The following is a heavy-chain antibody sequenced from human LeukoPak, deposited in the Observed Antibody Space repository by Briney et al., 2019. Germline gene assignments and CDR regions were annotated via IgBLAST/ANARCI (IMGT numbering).Heavy chain of an antibody. Sequence: QAGGSLRLSCAASGFTFSRHWMHWVRQAPGKGLVWISRINSDASDTNYADFVKGRFTISRDNAKNTVYLQLNSLRDEDTAVYYCARICSSTDCLIPDWGQGTLVTVSS. J-gene: IGHJ4*02. V-gene: IGHV3-74*01. CDR1: GFTFSRHW. D-gene: IGHD2-2*01. CDR2: INSDASDT. CDR3: ARICSSTDCLIPD.